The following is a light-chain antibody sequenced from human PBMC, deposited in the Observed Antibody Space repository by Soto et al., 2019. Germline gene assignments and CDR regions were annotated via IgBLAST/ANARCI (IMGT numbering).Light chain of an antibody. CDR3: QQYGSSPIT. CDR1: QSVSSY. CDR2: GAS. V-gene: IGKV3-20*01. Sequence: EIVLTQSPATLSLSPGERAPLSCRASQSVSSYLAWYQQKPGQAPRLLIYGASGRAAGIPDRFSGSGSGTDFTLTISRLEPEDFAVYYCQQYGSSPITFGQGTRLEIK. J-gene: IGKJ5*01.